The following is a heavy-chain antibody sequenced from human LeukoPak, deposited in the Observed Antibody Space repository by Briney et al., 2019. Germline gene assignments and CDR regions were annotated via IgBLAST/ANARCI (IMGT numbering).Heavy chain of an antibody. CDR3: ARIYSGYEKLDY. D-gene: IGHD5-12*01. CDR2: IYPRDSDR. CDR1: GYSFGTYW. J-gene: IGHJ4*02. V-gene: IGHV5-51*01. Sequence: GESLKISCKGSGYSFGTYWIAWVRQTPGKGLEWMGIIYPRDSDRRYSPSFEGQVTISADKSTNTAYLQWSSLKASDTAMYYCARIYSGYEKLDYWGQGTLVTVSS.